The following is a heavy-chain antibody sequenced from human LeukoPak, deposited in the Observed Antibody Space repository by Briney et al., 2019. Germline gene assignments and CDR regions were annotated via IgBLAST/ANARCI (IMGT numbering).Heavy chain of an antibody. J-gene: IGHJ5*02. CDR3: VTEYSGSFPS. D-gene: IGHD3-10*01. V-gene: IGHV3-53*01. CDR2: IYSGGST. CDR1: GFTVSSNY. Sequence: GGSLRLSCAASGFTVSSNYMSWVRQAPGKGLEWVSIIYSGGSTFYADSVKGRFAISRDNSKNTLYLQMNSLRAEDTGMYYCVTEYSGSFPSWGQGTLVTVSS.